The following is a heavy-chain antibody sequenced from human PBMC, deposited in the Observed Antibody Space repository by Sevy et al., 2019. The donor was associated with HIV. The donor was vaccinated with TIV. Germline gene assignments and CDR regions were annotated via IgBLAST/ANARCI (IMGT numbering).Heavy chain of an antibody. D-gene: IGHD3-3*01. J-gene: IGHJ4*02. CDR1: GSTFSSYI. V-gene: IGHV3-21*04. CDR3: ARGVRDFWSGYPDY. CDR2: ISSSSSYL. Sequence: GGSLRLSCAASGSTFSSYIMNWVRQAPGKGLEWVSSISSSSSYLYYADSVKGRFTISRDNAKNSLYLQMNSLRVEDTAVYYCARGVRDFWSGYPDYWGQGTLVTVSS.